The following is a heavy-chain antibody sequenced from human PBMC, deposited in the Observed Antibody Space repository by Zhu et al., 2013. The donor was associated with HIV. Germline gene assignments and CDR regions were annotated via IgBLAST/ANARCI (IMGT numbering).Heavy chain of an antibody. V-gene: IGHV1-8*01. CDR3: ARDHNSGYYSYFDY. Sequence: QVQVVQSGAEVKKPGASVKVSCKASGYSFTSYDINWARQATGQGLEWMGWMNPHSGHSGCAQKFQGRVSLTMNTSISTVYMELSSLRSEDTAVYYCARDHNSGYYSYFDYWAREPWSPSPQ. CDR1: GYSFTSYD. CDR2: MNPHSGHS. D-gene: IGHD3-22*01. J-gene: IGHJ4*02.